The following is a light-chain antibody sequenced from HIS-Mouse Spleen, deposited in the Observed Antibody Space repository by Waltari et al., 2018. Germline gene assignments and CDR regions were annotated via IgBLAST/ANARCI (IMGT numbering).Light chain of an antibody. J-gene: IGLJ3*02. Sequence: QSALTPPAAVSGSPGQPFTTSCTGTSSNLGCYNYVSWYQQHPGNAPKLMIYEVSNRPSGVSNRFAGSKSGNTASLTISGLQAEDEADYYCSSYTSSSTLVFGGGTKLTVL. CDR3: SSYTSSSTLV. V-gene: IGLV2-14*01. CDR2: EVS. CDR1: SSNLGCYNY.